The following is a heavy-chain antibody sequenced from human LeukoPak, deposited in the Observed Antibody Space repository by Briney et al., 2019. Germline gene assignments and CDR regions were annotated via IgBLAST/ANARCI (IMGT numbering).Heavy chain of an antibody. J-gene: IGHJ4*02. D-gene: IGHD6-19*01. V-gene: IGHV1-18*01. Sequence: ASVKVSCKASGYTFTCYGVSWVRQAPGQGLEWMGWISGYSGSTNYAQKLQGRVTMTTDTSTTTAYMELRGLKSDDTAVYYCARGHSSGRDYYFDTWGQGTLVTVSS. CDR2: ISGYSGST. CDR3: ARGHSSGRDYYFDT. CDR1: GYTFTCYG.